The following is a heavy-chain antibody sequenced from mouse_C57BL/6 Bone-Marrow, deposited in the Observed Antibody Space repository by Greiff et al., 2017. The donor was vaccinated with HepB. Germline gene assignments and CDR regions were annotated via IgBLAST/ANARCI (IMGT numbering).Heavy chain of an antibody. CDR1: GFTFSNYW. V-gene: IGHV6-3*01. Sequence: EVQRVESGGGLVQPGGSMKLSCVASGFTFSNYWMNWVRQSPEKGLEWVAQIRLKSDNYATHYAESVKGRFTISRDDSKSSVYLQMNNLRAEDTGIYYCTGGDSSGPWFAYWGQGTLVTVSA. D-gene: IGHD3-2*02. CDR2: IRLKSDNYAT. J-gene: IGHJ3*01. CDR3: TGGDSSGPWFAY.